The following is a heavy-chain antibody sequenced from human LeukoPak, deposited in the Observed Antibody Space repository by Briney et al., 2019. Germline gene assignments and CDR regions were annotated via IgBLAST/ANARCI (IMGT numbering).Heavy chain of an antibody. D-gene: IGHD6-6*01. CDR2: IHYRGRT. Sequence: KPSETLSLTCSVSGDSISSNYWIWIRQSPGKGLEWIGDIHYRGRTTYNPSLKSRVAMSLDTPKNQFSLWLSSVTAADAAVYYCARDREAVRPSHYHYYMDVWGKGTTVTVSS. CDR1: GDSISSNY. CDR3: ARDREAVRPSHYHYYMDV. J-gene: IGHJ6*03. V-gene: IGHV4-59*01.